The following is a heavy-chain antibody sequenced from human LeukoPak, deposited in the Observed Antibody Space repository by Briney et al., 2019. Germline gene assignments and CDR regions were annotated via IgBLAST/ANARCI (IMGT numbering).Heavy chain of an antibody. J-gene: IGHJ4*02. CDR2: MNPNSGNT. D-gene: IGHD3-10*01. CDR1: GYTFTSYD. V-gene: IGHV1-8*01. CDR3: ARVGFRGEPIDC. Sequence: VASVKVSCKASGYTFTSYDINWVRQATGQGLEWMGWMNPNSGNTGYAQKFQGRVTMTRNTSISTAYLELSSLRSEDTAVYYCARVGFRGEPIDCWDQGTLVTVSS.